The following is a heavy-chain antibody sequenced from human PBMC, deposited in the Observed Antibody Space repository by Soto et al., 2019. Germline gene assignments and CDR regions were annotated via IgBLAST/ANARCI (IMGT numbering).Heavy chain of an antibody. J-gene: IGHJ4*02. CDR2: ISGSGDST. V-gene: IGHV3-23*01. D-gene: IGHD6-19*01. CDR1: GFTFSTYA. CDR3: AKEGRSGWSLDS. Sequence: EVQLLESGGGLVQPGGSLRLSCAASGFTFSTYAMNWVRQAPGKGLEWVSGISGSGDSTYYADSVKGRFTVSRDNSKNTLYLQMNSLRAEDAAVFYCAKEGRSGWSLDSWGQGTLVTVSS.